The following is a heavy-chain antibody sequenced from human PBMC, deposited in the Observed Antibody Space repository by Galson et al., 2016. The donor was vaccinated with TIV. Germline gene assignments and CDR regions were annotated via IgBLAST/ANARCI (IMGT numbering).Heavy chain of an antibody. Sequence: SLRLSCAASGFTFSTYVMHWVRQAPGKGLEWVAFVRYDGSHKNYADSVKGRFTISRDNSKYTLYLQMNSLRAEDTAVYYCAKGMAIFGVIPPWGGMDVWGQGTTFTVSS. J-gene: IGHJ6*02. CDR2: VRYDGSHK. D-gene: IGHD3-3*01. CDR3: AKGMAIFGVIPPWGGMDV. V-gene: IGHV3-30*02. CDR1: GFTFSTYV.